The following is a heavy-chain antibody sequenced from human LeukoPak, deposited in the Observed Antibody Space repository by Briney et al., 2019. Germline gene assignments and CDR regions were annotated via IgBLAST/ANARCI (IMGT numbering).Heavy chain of an antibody. CDR3: ARNTRSTLAYDY. V-gene: IGHV1-2*02. Sequence: ASVKVSCKASGYTFTGYYLHWVRQAPGQGLEWMGWINPNSGGTNYAQKFQGRVTMTSDTSISTAYMELSRLTSDDTAVYYCARNTRSTLAYDYWGQGTLATVSS. J-gene: IGHJ4*02. CDR1: GYTFTGYY. CDR2: INPNSGGT. D-gene: IGHD1-1*01.